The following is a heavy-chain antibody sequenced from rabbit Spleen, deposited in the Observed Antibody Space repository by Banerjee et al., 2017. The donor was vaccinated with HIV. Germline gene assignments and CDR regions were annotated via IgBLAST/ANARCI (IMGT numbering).Heavy chain of an antibody. CDR2: IDAGSSGST. Sequence: QSLEESGGDLVKPEGSLPLTCTASGFSFSSSYYMCWVRQAPGKGLEWIACIDAGSSGSTYYASWAKGRVTISKTSSTTVTLQMTSLTAADTATYFCARDTGSSFSSYGMDLGGPGTLVTVS. J-gene: IGHJ6*01. CDR3: ARDTGSSFSSYGMDL. V-gene: IGHV1S40*01. CDR1: GFSFSSSYY. D-gene: IGHD8-1*01.